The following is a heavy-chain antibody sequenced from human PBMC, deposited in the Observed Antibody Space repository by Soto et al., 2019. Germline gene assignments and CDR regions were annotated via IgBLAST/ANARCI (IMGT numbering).Heavy chain of an antibody. CDR1: GFTFSSYA. CDR2: ISGSGGST. Sequence: GGSLRLSCAASGFTFSSYAMSWVRQAPGKGLEWVSAISGSGGSTYYADSVKGRFTISRDNSKNTLYLQMNSLRAEDTAVYYCAKRLVPAAKGYYYYGMDVWGQGTTVTVSS. CDR3: AKRLVPAAKGYYYYGMDV. D-gene: IGHD2-2*01. J-gene: IGHJ6*02. V-gene: IGHV3-23*01.